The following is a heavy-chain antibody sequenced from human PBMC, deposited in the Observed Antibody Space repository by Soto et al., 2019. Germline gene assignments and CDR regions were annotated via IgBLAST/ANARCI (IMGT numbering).Heavy chain of an antibody. V-gene: IGHV3-23*01. CDR2: ISGSGGST. CDR3: AKYYRYAYYFDY. CDR1: GFTFSSYA. Sequence: SLRLSCAAYGFTFSSYAMSWVRQAPGKGLEWVSAISGSGGSTYYADSVKGRFTISRDNSKNTLYLQMNSLRAEDTAVYYCAKYYRYAYYFDYWGQGTLVTVSS. D-gene: IGHD3-10*01. J-gene: IGHJ4*02.